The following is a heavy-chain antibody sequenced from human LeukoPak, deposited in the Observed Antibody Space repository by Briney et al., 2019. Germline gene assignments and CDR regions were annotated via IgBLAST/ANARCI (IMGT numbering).Heavy chain of an antibody. Sequence: SVKVSCKASGSTFGTSAVQWVRQARGQGLEWIAWIVVGSGNTNYAQRFQERVTITRDMSTRIVYMELTGLRSDDTAVYYCAAGGTIWDFDYWGQGTLVTVSS. V-gene: IGHV1-58*01. D-gene: IGHD3-3*01. CDR2: IVVGSGNT. CDR1: GSTFGTSA. CDR3: AAGGTIWDFDY. J-gene: IGHJ4*02.